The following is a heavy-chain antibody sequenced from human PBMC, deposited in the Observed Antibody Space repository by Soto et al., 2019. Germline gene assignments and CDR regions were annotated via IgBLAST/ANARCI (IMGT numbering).Heavy chain of an antibody. CDR2: ISSGSSTI. Sequence: PGGSLRLSCAASGFTFSSYSMNWVCQAPGKGLERVSYISSGSSTIYYADSVKGRFTISRDSAQISLYLQINSLRAEDTAVYYCARDAGYKYGAHYYFDYWGQGTRVTVPS. V-gene: IGHV3-48*01. J-gene: IGHJ4*02. CDR1: GFTFSSYS. D-gene: IGHD1-20*01. CDR3: ARDAGYKYGAHYYFDY.